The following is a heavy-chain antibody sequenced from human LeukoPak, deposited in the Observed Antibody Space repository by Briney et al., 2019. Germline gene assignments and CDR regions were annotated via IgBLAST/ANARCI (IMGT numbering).Heavy chain of an antibody. J-gene: IGHJ6*03. CDR2: IYYSGST. V-gene: IGHV4-39*01. Sequence: SETLSLTCTVSGDSISSSSYYWGWIRQPPGKGLEWIGSIYYSGSTYYNPSLKSRATISVDTSKNQFSLKLSSVTAADTAVYYCARHPPSYYDFWSGSLGYYMDVWGKGTTVTVSS. CDR3: ARHPPSYYDFWSGSLGYYMDV. CDR1: GDSISSSSYY. D-gene: IGHD3-3*01.